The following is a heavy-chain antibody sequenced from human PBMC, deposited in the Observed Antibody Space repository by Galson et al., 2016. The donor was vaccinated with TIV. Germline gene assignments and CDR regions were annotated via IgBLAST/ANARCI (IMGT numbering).Heavy chain of an antibody. D-gene: IGHD6-19*01. J-gene: IGHJ4*02. Sequence: SLRLSCAASGFTLNNYPVSWVRQAPGQGLRWVSHITTTGRSIHYADSVRGRFTVSRDYSNNTVHLQMNGLRADDTAVYFCARVAPIAVAGHAFDSWGQGTLVTVSS. CDR3: ARVAPIAVAGHAFDS. CDR1: GFTLNNYP. V-gene: IGHV3-23*01. CDR2: ITTTGRSI.